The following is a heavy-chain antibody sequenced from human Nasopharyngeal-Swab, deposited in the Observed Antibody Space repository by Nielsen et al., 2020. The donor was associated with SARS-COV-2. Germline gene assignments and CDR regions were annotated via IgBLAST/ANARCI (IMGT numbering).Heavy chain of an antibody. CDR1: GFTFSSYA. J-gene: IGHJ4*02. CDR3: AKDRRAVAGTPDY. CDR2: ISVSGGST. V-gene: IGHV3-23*01. D-gene: IGHD6-19*01. Sequence: GGSLRLSCAASGFTFSSYAMSWVRQAPGKGLEWVSAISVSGGSTYYADSVKGRFTISRDNSKNTMYLKMSSLRAEDTAVYYCAKDRRAVAGTPDYWGQGTLVTVSS.